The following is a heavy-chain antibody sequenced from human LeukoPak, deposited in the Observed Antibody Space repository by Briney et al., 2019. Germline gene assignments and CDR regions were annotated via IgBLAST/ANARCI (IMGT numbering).Heavy chain of an antibody. CDR1: GYSFTSCW. Sequence: PWESLKISCKASGYSFTSCWIGWVRQMPGKGLEWMGIIYPGDSDTRYSPSFQGQVTISADKSISTAYLQWSSIKPTDTAMYLYARHFGRGGYSFDSWGHGTLVTVSS. CDR3: ARHFGRGGYSFDS. CDR2: IYPGDSDT. V-gene: IGHV5-51*01. D-gene: IGHD5-24*01. J-gene: IGHJ4*01.